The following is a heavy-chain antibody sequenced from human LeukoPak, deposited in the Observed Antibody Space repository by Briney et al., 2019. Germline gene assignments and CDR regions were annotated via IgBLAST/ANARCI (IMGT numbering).Heavy chain of an antibody. CDR2: ISERGGST. V-gene: IGHV3-23*01. D-gene: IGHD3-10*01. Sequence: GGSLRLSCVVSGISLSNYAMTWVRQAPGKGLEWVSYISERGGSTTYADSVKGRFTISRDTSLNTLYLQMNNLRAEDTAVYFCAKRGVVTRGILVSGYHQEAYHYDFWGQGVLVTVSS. CDR3: AKRGVVTRGILVSGYHQEAYHYDF. CDR1: GISLSNYA. J-gene: IGHJ4*02.